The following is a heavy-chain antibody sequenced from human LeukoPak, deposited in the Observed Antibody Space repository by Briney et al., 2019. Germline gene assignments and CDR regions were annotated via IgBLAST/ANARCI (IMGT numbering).Heavy chain of an antibody. D-gene: IGHD2-21*02. J-gene: IGHJ6*03. CDR2: INPNSGDT. V-gene: IGHV1-2*02. CDR3: ARVGDQNYYYYYMDV. Sequence: ASVKVSCKASGYIFTGYYMHWVRQAPGQGLEWMGWINPNSGDTNYAQKFQGRVTMTRDTSISTAYMELSSLRSEDTAVYYCARVGDQNYYYYYMDVWGKGTTVTISS. CDR1: GYIFTGYY.